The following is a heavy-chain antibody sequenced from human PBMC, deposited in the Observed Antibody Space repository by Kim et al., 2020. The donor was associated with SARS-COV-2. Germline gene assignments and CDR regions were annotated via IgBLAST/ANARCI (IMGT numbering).Heavy chain of an antibody. V-gene: IGHV3-30*04. CDR2: ISYDGSNK. CDR1: GFTFSSYA. Sequence: GGSLRLSCAASGFTFSSYAMHWVRQAPGKGLEWVAVISYDGSNKYYADSVKGRFTISRDNSKNTLYLQMNSLRAEDTAVYYCARDRGYYYGSGSHTQRGGVYFDYWGQGTLVTVSS. CDR3: ARDRGYYYGSGSHTQRGGVYFDY. D-gene: IGHD3-10*01. J-gene: IGHJ4*02.